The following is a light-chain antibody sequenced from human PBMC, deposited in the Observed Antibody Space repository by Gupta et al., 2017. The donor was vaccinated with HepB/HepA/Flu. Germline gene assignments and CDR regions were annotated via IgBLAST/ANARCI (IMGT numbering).Light chain of an antibody. CDR1: SNDVGRYNY. J-gene: IGLJ3*02. V-gene: IGLV2-14*03. CDR3: NSYSTATLRV. Sequence: QSALTQPASLSASPGQSITISCTGTSNDVGRYNYVSWYQQYPGKAPKLIIYDVSNRPSGVSNRFSASKSGNTASLPISALEAEDAADYYYNSYSTATLRVFGGGTKLTVL. CDR2: DVS.